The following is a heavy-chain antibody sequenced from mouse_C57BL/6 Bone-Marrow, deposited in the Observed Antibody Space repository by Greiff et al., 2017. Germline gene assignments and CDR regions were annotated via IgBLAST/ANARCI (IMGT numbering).Heavy chain of an antibody. V-gene: IGHV5-6*01. CDR1: GFTFSSYG. CDR3: ASLGIWAGFAY. D-gene: IGHD1-1*02. Sequence: EVKLVESGGDLVKPGGSLKLSCEASGFTFSSYGMSWVRQTPDKRLEWVATISSGGSYTYYPDSVKGRFTISRDKSKNTLYLQMSSQKSEDTAMYYVASLGIWAGFAYWGQGTLVTVSA. J-gene: IGHJ3*01. CDR2: ISSGGSYT.